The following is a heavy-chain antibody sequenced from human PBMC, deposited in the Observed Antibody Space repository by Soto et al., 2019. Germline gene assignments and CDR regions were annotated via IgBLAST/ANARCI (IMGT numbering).Heavy chain of an antibody. D-gene: IGHD2-21*02. CDR2: VSGSGDST. Sequence: EVQLLESGGGLAQPGGSLRLSCAASAFTFSSYAMSWVRQAPGKGLEWVSAVSGSGDSTYYADSVKGRFTISRDNSKNTLYLQMNSQRAEDTAVYYCAKGRASDCPGCTQDYWGQGTLVTVSS. CDR3: AKGRASDCPGCTQDY. J-gene: IGHJ4*02. V-gene: IGHV3-23*01. CDR1: AFTFSSYA.